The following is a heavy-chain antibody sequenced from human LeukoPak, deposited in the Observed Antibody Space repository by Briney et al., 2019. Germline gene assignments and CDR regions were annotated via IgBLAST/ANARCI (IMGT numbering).Heavy chain of an antibody. Sequence: SETLSLTCTVSGASISGSTYYWAWIRQPPGKGLEWIGTIYYNGNTYSNPSLRSRVTVSVDTPKNQFSLRLTSVTAADTAVYYCARAPPHGLIAASADYFDYWGQGTLVTVSS. J-gene: IGHJ4*02. V-gene: IGHV4-39*07. CDR1: GASISGSTYY. D-gene: IGHD6-13*01. CDR2: IYYNGNT. CDR3: ARAPPHGLIAASADYFDY.